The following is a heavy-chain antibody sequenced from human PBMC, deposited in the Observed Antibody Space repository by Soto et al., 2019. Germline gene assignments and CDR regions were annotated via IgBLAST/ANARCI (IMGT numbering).Heavy chain of an antibody. J-gene: IGHJ1*01. Sequence: QLQLQESGPGLVKPSETLSLTCTVSGGSISSSSYYWCWIRQPPGKGLEWIGSIYYSGSTYYNPSLKSRVTISVDTSKNQFSLKLSSVTAADTAVYYCARGYCSGGSCYSGAEYFQHWGQGTLVTVSS. D-gene: IGHD2-15*01. CDR3: ARGYCSGGSCYSGAEYFQH. CDR2: IYYSGST. CDR1: GGSISSSSYY. V-gene: IGHV4-39*01.